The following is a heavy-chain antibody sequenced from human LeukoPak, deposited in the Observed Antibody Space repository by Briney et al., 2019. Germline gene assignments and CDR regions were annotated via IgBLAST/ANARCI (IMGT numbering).Heavy chain of an antibody. V-gene: IGHV3-9*01. CDR1: GFTFDDYA. CDR2: ISWNSGSI. Sequence: GGSLRLSCAASGFTFDDYAMHWVRQAPGKGLEWVSGISWNSGSIGYADSVKGRFTISRDNAKNSLYLQMNSLRAEDTALYYCAKMRGSSCWEGMDVWGQGTTVTVSS. D-gene: IGHD6-13*01. CDR3: AKMRGSSCWEGMDV. J-gene: IGHJ6*02.